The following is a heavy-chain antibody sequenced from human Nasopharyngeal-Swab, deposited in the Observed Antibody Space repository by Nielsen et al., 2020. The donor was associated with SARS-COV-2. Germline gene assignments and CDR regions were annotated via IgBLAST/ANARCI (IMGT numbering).Heavy chain of an antibody. CDR2: INPNSGGT. Sequence: ASVKVSCKASGYTFTGYYMHWVRQAPGQGLEWMGRINPNSGGTNYAQKFQGRVTMTRDTSISTAYMELSRLRSDDTAVYYCARLVEMATIRSDYFDYWGQGTLVTVSS. CDR1: GYTFTGYY. V-gene: IGHV1-2*06. J-gene: IGHJ4*02. CDR3: ARLVEMATIRSDYFDY. D-gene: IGHD5-24*01.